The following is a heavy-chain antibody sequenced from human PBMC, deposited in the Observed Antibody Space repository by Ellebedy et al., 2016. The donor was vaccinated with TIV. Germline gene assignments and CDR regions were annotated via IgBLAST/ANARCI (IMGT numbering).Heavy chain of an antibody. CDR2: TIPFFGTP. CDR3: ARIGGGVSGTSFDV. D-gene: IGHD3-16*01. V-gene: IGHV1-69*05. CDR1: GGTFSSYV. J-gene: IGHJ3*01. Sequence: AASVKVSCKASGGTFSSYVITWVRQAPGRGLEWMGGTIPFFGTPSYAQKFQGRVTMTTDTSTSTTYMELRGLRSDDTALYYCARIGGGVSGTSFDVWGQGTIVTVSS.